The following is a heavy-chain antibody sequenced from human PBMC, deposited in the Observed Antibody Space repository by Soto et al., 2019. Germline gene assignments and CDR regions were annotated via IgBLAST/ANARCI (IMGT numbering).Heavy chain of an antibody. D-gene: IGHD3-10*01. Sequence: RRLSFAASVFTFSSYWMSWVRQAPGKGLEWVANIKQDGSEKYYVDSVKGRFTISRDNAKNSLYLQMNSLRAEDTAVYYCASQFGELSSDAFDIWGQGTMVTVSS. CDR1: VFTFSSYW. CDR3: ASQFGELSSDAFDI. V-gene: IGHV3-7*03. J-gene: IGHJ3*02. CDR2: IKQDGSEK.